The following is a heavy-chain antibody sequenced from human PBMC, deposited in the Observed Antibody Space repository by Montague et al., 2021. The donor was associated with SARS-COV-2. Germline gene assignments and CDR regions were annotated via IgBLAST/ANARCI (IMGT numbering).Heavy chain of an antibody. Sequence: SETLSLTCSVSGGSISSTCFFWAWIRQPPGKGLEWIGSMSSSGTTYYXPSLKSRVTISGDTSRNQLSVRLSSVTAADTAVYYCASYTRRWFIYWGQGTLVTVSS. CDR2: MSSSGTT. CDR1: GGSISSTCFF. V-gene: IGHV4-39*01. J-gene: IGHJ4*02. CDR3: ASYTRRWFIY. D-gene: IGHD6-19*01.